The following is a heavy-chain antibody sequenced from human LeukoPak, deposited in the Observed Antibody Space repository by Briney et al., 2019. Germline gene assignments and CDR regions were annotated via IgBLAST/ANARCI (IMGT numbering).Heavy chain of an antibody. Sequence: SETLSLTCTVSGVSISSSSYYWGWIPQPPGKRLEWIGSIYYSGSTYYNPSLKSRVTISEATYKNQCSLKLSSVTAADTAVYYCALDYYGSGSYFFDYWGQGTLVTVSS. D-gene: IGHD3-10*01. CDR2: IYYSGST. J-gene: IGHJ4*02. V-gene: IGHV4-39*01. CDR3: ALDYYGSGSYFFDY. CDR1: GVSISSSSYY.